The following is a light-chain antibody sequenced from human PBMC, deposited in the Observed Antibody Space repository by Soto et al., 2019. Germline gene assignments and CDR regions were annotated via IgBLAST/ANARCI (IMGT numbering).Light chain of an antibody. CDR3: QQYGSSPPWT. Sequence: EFVLSLSPVTLSLNPGERASLSCRASQSVSSTYLGWYQQQPGQPPSLLMSGTSNRATGIPDRFSGSGSGTDFTLTISRLEPEDFAVYYCQQYGSSPPWTFGQGTMVDVK. J-gene: IGKJ1*01. CDR1: QSVSSTY. CDR2: GTS. V-gene: IGKV3-20*01.